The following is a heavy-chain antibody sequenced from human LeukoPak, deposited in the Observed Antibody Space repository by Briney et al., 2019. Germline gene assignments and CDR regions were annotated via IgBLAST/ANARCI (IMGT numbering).Heavy chain of an antibody. CDR2: ISGSGGST. Sequence: GGSLRLPCAASGFTFSSYAMSWVRQAPGKGLEWVSAISGSGGSTYYADSVKGRFTISRDNSKNTLYLQMNSLRAEDTAVYYCAKGEPHCSSTSCLPNVGDYWGQGTLVTVSS. J-gene: IGHJ4*02. V-gene: IGHV3-23*01. D-gene: IGHD2-2*01. CDR1: GFTFSSYA. CDR3: AKGEPHCSSTSCLPNVGDY.